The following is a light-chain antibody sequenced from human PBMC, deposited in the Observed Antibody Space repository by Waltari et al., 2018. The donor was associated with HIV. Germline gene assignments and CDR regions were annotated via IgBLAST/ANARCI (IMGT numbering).Light chain of an antibody. CDR2: DVS. CDR1: RSDVGDYHY. J-gene: IGLJ1*01. Sequence: QSALTQPPSVSGSPGQSVTISCTGTRSDVGDYHYVSWYQQHPGKAPKLIIFDVSQRPSGVPDRCSGSKSGSTASLTSSGLQTEDEADYFCCAYAAAHISYVFGSGTKVAVL. CDR3: CAYAAAHISYV. V-gene: IGLV2-11*01.